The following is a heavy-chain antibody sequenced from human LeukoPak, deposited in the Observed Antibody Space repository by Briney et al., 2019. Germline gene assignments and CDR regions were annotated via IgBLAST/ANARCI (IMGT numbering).Heavy chain of an antibody. D-gene: IGHD4-17*01. CDR3: AFGDLGSAG. V-gene: IGHV3-21*01. J-gene: IGHJ4*02. CDR2: ISSSSSYI. CDR1: GFTFSSYS. Sequence: TGGSLRLSCVVSGFTFSSYSMNWVRQAPGKGLEWVSSISSSSSYIYYAGSVKGRFAIARDNAKNSLYLQMNSLRAEDTAMYYCAFGDLGSAGWGQGTLVTVSS.